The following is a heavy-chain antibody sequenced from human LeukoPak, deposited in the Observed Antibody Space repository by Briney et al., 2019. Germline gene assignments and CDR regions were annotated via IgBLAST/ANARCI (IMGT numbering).Heavy chain of an antibody. CDR2: IIPIFGAA. J-gene: IGHJ4*02. D-gene: IGHD6-6*01. V-gene: IGHV1-69*01. Sequence: ASVKVSCKXSGGTFSSYAISWVRQAPGQGLEWMGGIIPIFGAANYAQKFQGRVTITADESTSTAYMELSSLRSEDTAVYYCARVSEYSSSSELRGWGQGTLVTVSS. CDR3: ARVSEYSSSSELRG. CDR1: GGTFSSYA.